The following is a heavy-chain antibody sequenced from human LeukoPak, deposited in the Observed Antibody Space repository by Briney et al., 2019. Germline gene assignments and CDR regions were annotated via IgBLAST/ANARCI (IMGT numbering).Heavy chain of an antibody. J-gene: IGHJ3*02. Sequence: GGSLRLSCTSSGFTFGDYAMSWFRQAPGKGLEWVGFIRSKAYGGTTEYAASVKGRFTISRDDSKSFAYLQMNSLKTEDTAVYYCTTTLSTYYYDVDAFDIWGQGTMVTVSS. CDR1: GFTFGDYA. CDR3: TTTLSTYYYDVDAFDI. CDR2: IRSKAYGGTT. D-gene: IGHD3-22*01. V-gene: IGHV3-49*03.